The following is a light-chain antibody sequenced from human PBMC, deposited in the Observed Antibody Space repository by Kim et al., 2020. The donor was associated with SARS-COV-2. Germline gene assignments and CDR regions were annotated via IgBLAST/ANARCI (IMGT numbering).Light chain of an antibody. CDR2: EAS. Sequence: DIQMTQSPSTLSASVGDRVTITCRASQTVSGWLAWYQQKPGKAPKVLIYEASTLESGAPSRFSGSGSGTEFTLTISSLQPDDVGTYYSQQYYTYWTFGQGTKVDIK. CDR1: QTVSGW. V-gene: IGKV1-5*01. J-gene: IGKJ1*01. CDR3: QQYYTYWT.